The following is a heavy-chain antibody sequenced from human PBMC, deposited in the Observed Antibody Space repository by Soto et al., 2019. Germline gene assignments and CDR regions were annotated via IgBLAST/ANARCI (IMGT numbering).Heavy chain of an antibody. CDR2: MYNSGSA. J-gene: IGHJ4*02. CDR3: ARHGAIYSNSWYDFDY. V-gene: IGHV4-59*08. Sequence: SETLSLICTVSGGSLSSYDWSWIRQPPGKGLEWVGYMYNSGSANYNPSLKSRVTISVDMSQNRFSLKLTSVTAADTAVYYCARHGAIYSNSWYDFDYWGQGTLVTVSS. CDR1: GGSLSSYD. D-gene: IGHD6-13*01.